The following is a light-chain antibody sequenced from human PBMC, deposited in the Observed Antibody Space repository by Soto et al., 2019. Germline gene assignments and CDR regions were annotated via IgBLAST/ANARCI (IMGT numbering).Light chain of an antibody. CDR2: EVS. J-gene: IGLJ2*01. CDR3: SSYTSSSNVV. V-gene: IGLV2-14*01. Sequence: QSALTQPASVSGSPGQSITISCTGTSSDVGGYNYVSWYQQHPGKAPKPMIYEVSNRPSGVSNRFSGSKSGNTASLTISGLQAEDEADYYCSSYTSSSNVVFGGGTKVTVL. CDR1: SSDVGGYNY.